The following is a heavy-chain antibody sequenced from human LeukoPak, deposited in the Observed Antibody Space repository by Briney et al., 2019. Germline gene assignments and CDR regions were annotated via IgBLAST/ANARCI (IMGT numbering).Heavy chain of an antibody. Sequence: PGGSLRLPCAASGFTFSSYAMSWVRQAPGKGLEWVSAISGSGGSTYYADSVKGRFTISRDNSKNTLYLQMNSLRAEDTAVYYCAKEVVKAAGYYYYYGMDVWGQGTTVTVSS. CDR1: GFTFSSYA. CDR3: AKEVVKAAGYYYYYGMDV. CDR2: ISGSGGST. D-gene: IGHD3-22*01. V-gene: IGHV3-23*01. J-gene: IGHJ6*02.